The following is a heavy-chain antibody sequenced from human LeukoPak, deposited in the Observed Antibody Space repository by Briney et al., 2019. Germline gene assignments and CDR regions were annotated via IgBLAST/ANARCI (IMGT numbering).Heavy chain of an antibody. D-gene: IGHD3-3*01. CDR3: ARSSILEWLPYYYYYMDV. Sequence: GGSLRLSCAASGFTFSSYSMNWFRQAQGKGLEWVSSISSSSSYIYYADSVKGRFTISRDNAKNSLYLQMNSLRAEDTAVYYCARSSILEWLPYYYYYMDVWGKGTTVTVSS. CDR2: ISSSSSYI. J-gene: IGHJ6*03. V-gene: IGHV3-21*01. CDR1: GFTFSSYS.